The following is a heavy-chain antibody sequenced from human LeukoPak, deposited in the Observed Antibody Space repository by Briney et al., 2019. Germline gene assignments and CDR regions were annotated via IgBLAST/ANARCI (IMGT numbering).Heavy chain of an antibody. V-gene: IGHV1-2*02. Sequence: ASVKVSCKASGYLFIGQFLHWVRQAPGQGLEWMGWINPNSGGAEFAHQFQGRVTGSGDTSISTVYMELSSLTSDDTAVYYCLRARSGMDVWGQGTAVTVSS. CDR1: GYLFIGQF. CDR3: LRARSGMDV. CDR2: INPNSGGA. J-gene: IGHJ6*02.